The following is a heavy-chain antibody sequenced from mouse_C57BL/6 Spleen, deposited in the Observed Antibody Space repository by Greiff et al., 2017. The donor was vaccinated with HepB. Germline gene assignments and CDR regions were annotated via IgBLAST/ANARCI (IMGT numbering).Heavy chain of an antibody. CDR2: ISYDGSN. Sequence: DVQLQESGPGLVKPSQSLSLTCSVTGYSITSGYYWNWIRQFPGNKLEWMGYISYDGSNNYNPSLKNRISITRDTSKNQFFLKLNSVTTEDTATYYCASMVTTTGYAMDYWGQGTSVTVSS. J-gene: IGHJ4*01. V-gene: IGHV3-6*01. CDR1: GYSITSGYY. CDR3: ASMVTTTGYAMDY. D-gene: IGHD2-2*01.